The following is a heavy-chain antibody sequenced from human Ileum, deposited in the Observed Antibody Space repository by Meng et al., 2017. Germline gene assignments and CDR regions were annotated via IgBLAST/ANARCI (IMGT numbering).Heavy chain of an antibody. Sequence: GESLKISCVASGFTFSSYEMNWVRQAPGTGLEWISYVSTSSDTIDYADSVKGRFTISRDNAKNSLYLQMNSLRTEDTAVYYCARDKGSGWSEEESGFEYWGQGTLVTVSS. CDR3: ARDKGSGWSEEESGFEY. V-gene: IGHV3-48*03. CDR1: GFTFSSYE. CDR2: VSTSSDTI. D-gene: IGHD6-19*01. J-gene: IGHJ4*02.